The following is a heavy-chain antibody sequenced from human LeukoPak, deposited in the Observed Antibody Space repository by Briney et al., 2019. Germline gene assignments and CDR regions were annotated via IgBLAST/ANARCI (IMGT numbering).Heavy chain of an antibody. CDR2: ISGSGGST. CDR1: GFTFGNFA. CDR3: AKEDSSSSRYYFEY. J-gene: IGHJ4*02. D-gene: IGHD6-6*01. V-gene: IGHV3-23*01. Sequence: PGGSLRLSCAASGFTFGNFAMSWVRQAPGKGLEWVSAISGSGGSTYYADSVKGRFTISRGNAKNTLYLQMNSLSAEDTAVYYCAKEDSSSSRYYFEYWGQGALVTVSS.